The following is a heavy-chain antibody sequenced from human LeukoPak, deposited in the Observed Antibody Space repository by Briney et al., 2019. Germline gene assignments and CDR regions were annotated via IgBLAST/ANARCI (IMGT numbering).Heavy chain of an antibody. CDR3: AREAGSGSYYNFPDS. J-gene: IGHJ5*01. D-gene: IGHD3-10*01. CDR1: GFTFSSYG. Sequence: GGSLRLSCAASGFTFSSYGMHWVRQAPGKGLEWVAVIWYDGGNKHYADSVKGRFTISRDNSKNTLYLQMNSLRAEDSAVYYCAREAGSGSYYNFPDSWGQGTLVTVSS. V-gene: IGHV3-33*01. CDR2: IWYDGGNK.